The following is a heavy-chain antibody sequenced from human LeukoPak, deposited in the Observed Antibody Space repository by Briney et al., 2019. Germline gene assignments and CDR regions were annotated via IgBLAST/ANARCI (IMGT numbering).Heavy chain of an antibody. D-gene: IGHD3-10*01. V-gene: IGHV1-2*02. Sequence: ASVKVSCKASGYTFTGYYMHWVRQAPGQGLEWMGWINPNSGGTNYAQKLQGRVTMTRDTSISTAYMELSRLRSEDTAVYYCARGTRSASSGYYYYMDVWGKGTMVTVSS. CDR3: ARGTRSASSGYYYYMDV. J-gene: IGHJ6*03. CDR1: GYTFTGYY. CDR2: INPNSGGT.